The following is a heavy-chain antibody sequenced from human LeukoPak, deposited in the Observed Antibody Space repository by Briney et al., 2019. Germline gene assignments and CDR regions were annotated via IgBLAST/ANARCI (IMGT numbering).Heavy chain of an antibody. V-gene: IGHV3-30*18. CDR3: AKGPLRGTAAAIDY. J-gene: IGHJ4*02. CDR1: GFTVSSNY. CDR2: ISYDGRNI. D-gene: IGHD2-2*01. Sequence: PGGSLRLSCAASGFTVSSNYMSWVRQAPGKGLEWVAVISYDGRNIHYPDSVKGRFTISRDISTDTLWLQMDSLRTEDTAVYYCAKGPLRGTAAAIDYWGQGTLVTDSS.